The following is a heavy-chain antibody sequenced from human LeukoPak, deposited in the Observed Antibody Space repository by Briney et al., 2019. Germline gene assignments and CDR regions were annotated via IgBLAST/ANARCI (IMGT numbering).Heavy chain of an antibody. CDR3: ARRMATNPKYCFDY. Sequence: SETLSLTCTVPGDSISTYYWSWIRQPPGKGLEWIGYIYYTGSTNYNPSLESRVTMSLDTSKNQFSLRLSSVTAADTAVYYCARRMATNPKYCFDYWGQGALVTVSS. V-gene: IGHV4-59*08. J-gene: IGHJ4*02. CDR2: IYYTGST. CDR1: GDSISTYY. D-gene: IGHD5-24*01.